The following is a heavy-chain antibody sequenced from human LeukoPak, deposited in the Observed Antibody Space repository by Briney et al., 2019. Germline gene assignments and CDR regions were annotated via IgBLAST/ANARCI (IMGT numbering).Heavy chain of an antibody. Sequence: SVKVSCKASGGTFSSYAISWVRQAPGQGLEWMGGIIPIFGTANYAQKFQGRVTITADESTSTAYMELSSLRSEDTAVYYCAQNEGIASNWFDPWDQGTLVTVSS. CDR2: IIPIFGTA. J-gene: IGHJ5*02. D-gene: IGHD6-13*01. CDR1: GGTFSSYA. CDR3: AQNEGIASNWFDP. V-gene: IGHV1-69*13.